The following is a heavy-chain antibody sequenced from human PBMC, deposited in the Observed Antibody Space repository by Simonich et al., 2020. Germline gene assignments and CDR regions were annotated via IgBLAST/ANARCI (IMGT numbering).Heavy chain of an antibody. D-gene: IGHD7-27*01. CDR3: TRHLGIGAFDI. CDR1: GFTFGDYA. V-gene: IGHV3-49*04. CDR2: NRGKAYVRTT. J-gene: IGHJ3*02. Sequence: EVQLVESGGGLVQPGRSLRLSCTAYGFTFGDYAMSWVRQATGNGLEGGAVNRGKAYVRTTEYAASVKGRFTISRDDSKSIAYLQMNSLKTEDTAVYYCTRHLGIGAFDIWGQGTMVTVSS.